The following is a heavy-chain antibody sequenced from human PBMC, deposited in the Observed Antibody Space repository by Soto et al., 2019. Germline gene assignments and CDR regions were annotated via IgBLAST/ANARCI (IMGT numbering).Heavy chain of an antibody. J-gene: IGHJ4*02. CDR2: IIPIFGTA. Sequence: SVKVSCKASAGTFSSYGISLLRQGPGEALEWMGGIIPIFGTANYAQKFQGRVTITADESTSTAYMELSSLRSEDTAVYYCASPADYGDYRGIGYYFAYWGQGTLVTVSS. D-gene: IGHD4-17*01. CDR3: ASPADYGDYRGIGYYFAY. V-gene: IGHV1-69*13. CDR1: AGTFSSYG.